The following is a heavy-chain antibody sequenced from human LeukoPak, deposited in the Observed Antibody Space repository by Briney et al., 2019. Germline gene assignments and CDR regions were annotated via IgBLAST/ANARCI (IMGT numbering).Heavy chain of an antibody. CDR2: IYYSGST. J-gene: IGHJ5*02. Sequence: ASETLSLTCTVSGGSISSSSYYWGWIRQPPGKGLEWIGSIYYSGSTYYNPSLKSRVTISVDTSKNQFSLKLSSVTAADTAVYYCARHGNYGFWSGFWFDPWGQGTLVTVSS. CDR3: ARHGNYGFWSGFWFDP. D-gene: IGHD3-3*01. CDR1: GGSISSSSYY. V-gene: IGHV4-39*01.